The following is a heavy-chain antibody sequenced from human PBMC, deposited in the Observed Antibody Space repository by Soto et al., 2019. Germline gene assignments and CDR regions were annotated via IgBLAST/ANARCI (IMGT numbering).Heavy chain of an antibody. CDR3: AKGGTYHIGDFDS. V-gene: IGHV3-23*01. CDR1: GFTFNIYT. J-gene: IGHJ4*02. CDR2: IGARGSDT. Sequence: EVQLLESGGGLVQPGGSLRLSCAASGFTFNIYTMSRVRQAPGKGLEWVSGIGARGSDTYFPDSVKGRFTISRDNAMDMVYLQMNSLRAEDTAVYFCAKGGTYHIGDFDSWGQGTPVTVSS. D-gene: IGHD5-12*01.